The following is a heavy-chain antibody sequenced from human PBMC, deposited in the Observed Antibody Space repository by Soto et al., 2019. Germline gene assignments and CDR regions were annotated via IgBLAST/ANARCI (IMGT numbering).Heavy chain of an antibody. CDR3: AKCFVETGSNSGWPWSFHY. Sequence: EVQLLESGGVLVQPGRSLRLSCAASGFTFINYAMSWVRQAPGQGLDWVSAISGSGGTTYYADSVKGRFTISRDNSKNTLCLQMNSLRAEDAAVYYCAKCFVETGSNSGWPWSFHYWGQGPMVTVSS. J-gene: IGHJ4*02. CDR2: ISGSGGTT. CDR1: GFTFINYA. D-gene: IGHD6-25*01. V-gene: IGHV3-23*01.